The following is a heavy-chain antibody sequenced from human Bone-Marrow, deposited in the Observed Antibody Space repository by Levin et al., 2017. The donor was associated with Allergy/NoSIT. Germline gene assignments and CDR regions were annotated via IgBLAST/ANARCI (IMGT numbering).Heavy chain of an antibody. CDR2: ISGSGGST. CDR3: VVISVRGAFGMDV. J-gene: IGHJ6*02. D-gene: IGHD3-10*01. Sequence: SCAASGFTFSSYAMSWVRQAPGKGLEWVSAISGSGGSTYYADSVKGRFTISRDNSKNTLYLQMNSLRAEDTAVYYCVVISVRGAFGMDVWGQGTTVTVSS. CDR1: GFTFSSYA. V-gene: IGHV3-23*01.